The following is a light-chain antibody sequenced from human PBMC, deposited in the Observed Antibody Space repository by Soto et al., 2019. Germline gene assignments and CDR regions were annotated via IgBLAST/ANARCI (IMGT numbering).Light chain of an antibody. CDR3: QQLNSFPIT. V-gene: IGKV1-9*01. Sequence: DIQLTQAPSFLSASAGDRFSITCLAIQAISSYLAWYEQKPGRAPKLLIYAASTLQSGVPSRFRGSGSGTEFTLTITSLQPEDFETYYCQQLNSFPITFGQGTRLEIK. CDR2: AAS. CDR1: QAISSY. J-gene: IGKJ5*01.